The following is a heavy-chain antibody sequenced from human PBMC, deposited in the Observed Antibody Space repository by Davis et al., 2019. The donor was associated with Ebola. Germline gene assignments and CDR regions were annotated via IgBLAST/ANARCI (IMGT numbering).Heavy chain of an antibody. J-gene: IGHJ5*02. CDR3: ARDGEQLRFLEWSPNWFDP. CDR1: GGTFSSYA. V-gene: IGHV1-69*06. Sequence: AASVKVSCKASGGTFSSYAISWVRQAPGQGLEWMGGIIPIFGTANYAQKFQGRVTITADKSTSTAYMELSSLRSEDTAVYYCARDGEQLRFLEWSPNWFDPWGQGTLVTVSS. D-gene: IGHD3-3*01. CDR2: IIPIFGTA.